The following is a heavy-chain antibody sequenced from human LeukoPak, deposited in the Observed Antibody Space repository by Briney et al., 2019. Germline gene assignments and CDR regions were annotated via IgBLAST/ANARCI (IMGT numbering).Heavy chain of an antibody. V-gene: IGHV1-69*13. CDR2: IIPIFGTA. D-gene: IGHD6-19*01. J-gene: IGHJ4*02. CDR1: GGTFSSYA. Sequence: ASVKASCKASGGTFSSYAISWVRQAPGQGLEWMGGIIPIFGTANYAQKFQGRVTITADESTSTAYMELSSLRSEDTAVYYCARGVVAVAAPLYYFDYWGQGTLVTVSS. CDR3: ARGVVAVAAPLYYFDY.